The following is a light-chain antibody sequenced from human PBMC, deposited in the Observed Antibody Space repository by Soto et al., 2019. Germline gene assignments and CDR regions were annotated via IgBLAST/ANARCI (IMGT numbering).Light chain of an antibody. V-gene: IGKV3-20*01. J-gene: IGKJ1*01. CDR3: QQFDTSPWT. CDR1: QSISSSH. CDR2: GAS. Sequence: EIVLTQSPGTLSLSPGERATLSCRASQSISSSHLAWYRQNPGQAPRLLIYGASTRATGIPGRFSGSGSETDFTLTISILEPEDVAVYYCQQFDTSPWTFGQGTKVDIK.